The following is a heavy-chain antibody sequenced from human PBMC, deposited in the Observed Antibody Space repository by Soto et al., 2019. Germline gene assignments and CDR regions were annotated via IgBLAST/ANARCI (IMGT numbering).Heavy chain of an antibody. J-gene: IGHJ4*02. CDR2: IYYSGST. CDR1: GCSISSYY. Sequence: ETLSLTCSVSGCSISSYYWSWIRQPPGKGLEWIGYIYYSGSTNYNPSLKSRVTISVDTSKNQFSLKSDDTAIYYCARDRLRGYDSSGFYSWGQGTMVTVSS. CDR3: ARDRLRGYDSSGFYS. V-gene: IGHV4-59*01. D-gene: IGHD3-22*01.